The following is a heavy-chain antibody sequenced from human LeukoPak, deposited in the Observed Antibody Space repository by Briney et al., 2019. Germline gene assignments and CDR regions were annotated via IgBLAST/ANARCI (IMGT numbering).Heavy chain of an antibody. CDR3: VKDHEPAAAGTYYYYGMDV. Sequence: GGSLRLSCSASGFTFSSYAMRWVRQAPGKGLEYVSAISSNGGSTYYADSVKGRFTISRDNSKNTLYLQMSSLRAEDTAVYYCVKDHEPAAAGTYYYYGMDVWGKGTTVTVSS. CDR1: GFTFSSYA. CDR2: ISSNGGST. D-gene: IGHD6-13*01. V-gene: IGHV3-64D*06. J-gene: IGHJ6*04.